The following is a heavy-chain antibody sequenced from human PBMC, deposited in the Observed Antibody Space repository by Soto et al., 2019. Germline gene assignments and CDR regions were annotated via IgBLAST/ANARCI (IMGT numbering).Heavy chain of an antibody. V-gene: IGHV3-66*01. D-gene: IGHD6-19*01. CDR2: IYSGGTT. Sequence: EVQLVESGGGLVQPGGSLRLSCTASGFTVSSNYMSWVRQAPGKGLEWVSVIYSGGTTYYADSVKGRFTISRDNSKNTLYLQMNSLRAEDTAVYYCDSAVAGTFHWGQGTLVTVSS. CDR1: GFTVSSNY. CDR3: DSAVAGTFH. J-gene: IGHJ4*02.